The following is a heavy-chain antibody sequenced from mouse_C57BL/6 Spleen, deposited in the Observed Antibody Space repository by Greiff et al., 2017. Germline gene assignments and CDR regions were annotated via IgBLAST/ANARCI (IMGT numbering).Heavy chain of an antibody. D-gene: IGHD1-2*01. CDR3: ARWGTTANYFDY. CDR1: GYTFTSYW. CDR2: INPSNGGT. V-gene: IGHV1-53*01. J-gene: IGHJ2*01. Sequence: QVQLKESGTELVKPGASVKLSCKASGYTFTSYWMHWVKQRPGQGLEWIGNINPSNGGTNYNEKFKSKATLTVDKSSSTAYMQLSSLTSEDSAVYYCARWGTTANYFDYWGQGTTLTVSS.